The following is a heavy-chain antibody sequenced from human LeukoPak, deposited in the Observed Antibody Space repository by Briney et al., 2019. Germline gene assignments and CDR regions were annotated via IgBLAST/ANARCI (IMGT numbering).Heavy chain of an antibody. CDR1: GVSISSYY. V-gene: IGHV4-59*01. CDR3: ARFKRAGGWSYFDY. CDR2: IYYSGST. J-gene: IGHJ4*02. Sequence: SETLSLTCTVSGVSISSYYWSWIRQPPGKGLKWIGYIYYSGSTNYNPSLKSRVTISVDTSKNQFSLKLSSVTAADTAVYYCARFKRAGGWSYFDYWGQGTLVTVSS. D-gene: IGHD6-19*01.